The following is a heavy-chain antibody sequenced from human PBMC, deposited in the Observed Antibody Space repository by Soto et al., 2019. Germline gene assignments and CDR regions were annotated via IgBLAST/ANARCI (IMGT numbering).Heavy chain of an antibody. J-gene: IGHJ6*03. CDR1: GYSFSSHG. CDR2: ISVYNGNT. Sequence: QVHLVQSGDEVKKPGAAVKVSCKASGYSFSSHGIGWVRQAPGQGLEWMGWISVYNGNTNYAQRFQGRVTLTTDTSTSTAYMELRSLRSDDTAVYYCARAGASAFYYYYYMDVWAKGTTVTVSS. V-gene: IGHV1-18*01. CDR3: ARAGASAFYYYYYMDV.